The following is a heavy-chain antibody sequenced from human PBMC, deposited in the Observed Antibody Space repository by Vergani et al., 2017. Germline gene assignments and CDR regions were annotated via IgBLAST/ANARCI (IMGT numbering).Heavy chain of an antibody. CDR1: GFTFSSYG. V-gene: IGHV3-30*02. Sequence: VQLVESGGGVVQPGGSLRLSCAASGFTFSSYGMHWVRQAPGKGLEWVAFIRYDGSNKYYADSVKGRFTISRDNSKNTLYLQMNSLRAEDTAVYYCAXDRDGLLWFGELFYWGQGTLVTVSS. CDR3: AXDRDGLLWFGELFY. D-gene: IGHD3-10*01. J-gene: IGHJ4*02. CDR2: IRYDGSNK.